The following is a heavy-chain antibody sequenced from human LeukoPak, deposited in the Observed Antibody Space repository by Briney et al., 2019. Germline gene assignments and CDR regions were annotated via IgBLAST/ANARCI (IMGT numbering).Heavy chain of an antibody. CDR3: ARREHTSSHGPSRWYFYMDV. CDR1: GFTLSTYS. J-gene: IGHJ6*03. D-gene: IGHD1-26*01. Sequence: QAGGSLRLSCEASGFTLSTYSLNWVRLAPGKGLEWVSYISSSGRAVNYADSVRGRFTISRDNARNSLYLQMNSLRAEDTAVYYCARREHTSSHGPSRWYFYMDVWGTGTTVPVSS. CDR2: ISSSGRAV. V-gene: IGHV3-48*04.